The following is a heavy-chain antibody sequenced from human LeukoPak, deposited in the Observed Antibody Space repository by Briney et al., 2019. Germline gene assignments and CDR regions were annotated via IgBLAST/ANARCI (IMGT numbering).Heavy chain of an antibody. CDR2: IIPIFGTA. V-gene: IGHV1-69*05. CDR1: GGTFSSYA. Sequence: SVKVSCKASGGTFSSYAISWVRQAPGQGLEWMGGIIPIFGTANYAQKFQGRVTITTDESTSTAYMELSSLRSEDTAVYYCARAVVPAAMGYYWFDLCGQGTLVTVSS. J-gene: IGHJ5*02. D-gene: IGHD2-2*01. CDR3: ARAVVPAAMGYYWFDL.